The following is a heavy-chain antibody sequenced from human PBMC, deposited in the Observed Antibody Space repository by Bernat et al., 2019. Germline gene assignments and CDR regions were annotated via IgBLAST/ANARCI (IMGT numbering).Heavy chain of an antibody. CDR2: IIPILGIA. CDR1: GGTFSSYT. Sequence: QVQLVQSGAEVKKPGSSVKVSCKASGGTFSSYTISWVRQAPGQGLEWMGRIIPILGIANYAQKFQGRVTITADKSTSTAYMELSSLRSEDTAVYYCARDEDTMVRGVYIRHYYYGMDVWGQGITVTVSS. V-gene: IGHV1-69*08. J-gene: IGHJ6*02. CDR3: ARDEDTMVRGVYIRHYYYGMDV. D-gene: IGHD3-10*01.